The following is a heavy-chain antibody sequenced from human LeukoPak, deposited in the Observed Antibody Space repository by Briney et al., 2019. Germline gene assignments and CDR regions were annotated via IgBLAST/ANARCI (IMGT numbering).Heavy chain of an antibody. Sequence: GGSLRLSCAASGFTFSSYGMHWVRQAPGKGLEWVAVIWYDGSNKYYADSVKGRFTISRDNSKNTLYLQMNSLRAEDTAVYYCAATYYYDSSGYYGTKTFDYWGQGTLVTVSS. CDR3: AATYYYDSSGYYGTKTFDY. V-gene: IGHV3-33*01. D-gene: IGHD3-22*01. J-gene: IGHJ4*02. CDR2: IWYDGSNK. CDR1: GFTFSSYG.